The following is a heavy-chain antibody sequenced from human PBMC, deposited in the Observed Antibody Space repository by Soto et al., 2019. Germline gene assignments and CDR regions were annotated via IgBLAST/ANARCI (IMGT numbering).Heavy chain of an antibody. Sequence: PSETLSLTCAVSGGSISSSNWWSWVRQPPGKGLEWIGEIYHSGSTNYNPSLKSRVTISVDKSKNQFSLKLSSVTAADTAVYYCARSPYYDSSEEYYFDYWGQGTLVTVSS. J-gene: IGHJ4*02. CDR3: ARSPYYDSSEEYYFDY. D-gene: IGHD3-22*01. CDR2: IYHSGST. V-gene: IGHV4-4*02. CDR1: GGSISSSNW.